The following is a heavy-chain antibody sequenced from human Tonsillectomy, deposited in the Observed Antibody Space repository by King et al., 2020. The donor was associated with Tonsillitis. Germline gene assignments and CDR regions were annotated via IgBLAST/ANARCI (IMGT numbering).Heavy chain of an antibody. CDR3: AKAPPSTSLYYGMDV. Sequence: VQLVESGGGLVQPGGSLRLSCAASGFTFTSYAMSWVRQAPGKGLEWVSTISGSGGSTYYADSVKGRFTISRNNSKNTLYLQMNSLRAEETAIYYFAKAPPSTSLYYGMDVWGPGTTVTVSS. V-gene: IGHV3-23*04. D-gene: IGHD2-2*01. CDR1: GFTFTSYA. J-gene: IGHJ6*02. CDR2: ISGSGGST.